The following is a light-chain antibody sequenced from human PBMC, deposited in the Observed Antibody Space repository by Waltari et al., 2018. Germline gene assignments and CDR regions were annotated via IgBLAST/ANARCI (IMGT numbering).Light chain of an antibody. J-gene: IGKJ4*01. V-gene: IGKV1-8*01. CDR3: QQYYSYPLT. CDR1: QGMSSD. CDR2: AAP. Sequence: AIRMTPSLSSFSASIGDRVTSTCRASQGMSSDLAWYQQKPWKAPKLLIYAAPTLQSGGPSRFSGSGSGTDFTLTISCLQSEDFATYYCQQYYSYPLTFGVGTKVEIK.